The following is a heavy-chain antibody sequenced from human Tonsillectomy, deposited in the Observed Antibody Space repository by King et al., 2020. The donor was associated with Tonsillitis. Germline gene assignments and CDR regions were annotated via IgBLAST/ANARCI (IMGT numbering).Heavy chain of an antibody. J-gene: IGHJ4*02. CDR1: GGSISSYF. CDR2: IDYRGST. V-gene: IGHV4-59*01. CDR3: ARGVAAAVKF. D-gene: IGHD6-13*01. Sequence: VQLQESGPGLVKPSETLSLTCSVSGGSISSYFWHWIRQPPGKRLECIGYIDYRGSTNYNPSLKSRLTISVDTSSNQFSLQLSSATAADTAVYYCARGVAAAVKFWGQGTLVTVSS.